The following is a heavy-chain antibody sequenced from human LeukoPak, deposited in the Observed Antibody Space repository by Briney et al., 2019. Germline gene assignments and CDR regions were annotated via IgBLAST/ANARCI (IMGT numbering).Heavy chain of an antibody. V-gene: IGHV4-59*01. CDR3: ARVDSSVDAFDI. CDR2: IYYSGST. J-gene: IGHJ3*02. D-gene: IGHD3-22*01. Sequence: SETLSLTCTVSGGSISSYYWRWIRQPPGKGLEWIGYIYYSGSTNYNPSLKSRVTISVDTSKNQFSLKLSSVTAADTAVYYCARVDSSVDAFDIWGQGTMVTVSS. CDR1: GGSISSYY.